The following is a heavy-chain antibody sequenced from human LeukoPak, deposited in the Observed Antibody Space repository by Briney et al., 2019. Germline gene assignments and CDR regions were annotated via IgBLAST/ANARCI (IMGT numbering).Heavy chain of an antibody. CDR3: TRDHGY. J-gene: IGHJ4*02. CDR1: GFTFGDYA. CDR2: IRRKAYGGTT. V-gene: IGHV3-49*04. Sequence: GVSLRLYCTASGFTFGDYAMIWVRQAPGKGLEGGGFIRRKAYGGTTGYRASVKGKSTISRDDSKSSAYLQMTSLKTEDTAVYYCTRDHGYWGQGTLVTVSS.